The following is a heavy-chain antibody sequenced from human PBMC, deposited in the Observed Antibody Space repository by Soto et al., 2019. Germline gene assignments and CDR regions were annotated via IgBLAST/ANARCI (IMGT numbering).Heavy chain of an antibody. CDR1: GFTFWTYA. CDR2: ISGTGGGT. Sequence: PVGSLRLSCAASGFTFWTYAMSWVRQAPGKGLEWVSVISGTGGGTSYADSVKGRFTISRDNSKNTLYLQMNSLGVEDTAVYYCARHLPPGYYYDSSGYYGYFQHWGQGTPVTVSS. D-gene: IGHD3-22*01. J-gene: IGHJ1*01. CDR3: ARHLPPGYYYDSSGYYGYFQH. V-gene: IGHV3-23*01.